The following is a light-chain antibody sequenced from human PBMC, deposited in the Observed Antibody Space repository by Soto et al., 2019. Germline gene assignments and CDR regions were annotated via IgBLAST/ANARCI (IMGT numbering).Light chain of an antibody. V-gene: IGKV1-5*01. CDR2: DVS. J-gene: IGKJ1*01. Sequence: DIQMTQAPSSLSACVGERVTITCRASQSIYNYLNWYQQKPGKAPKLLIYDVSSLESGVPSRFSGSGSGTEFTLTISSLQPDDFATYYCQQYNSYSWKFGQGTKVDIK. CDR1: QSIYNY. CDR3: QQYNSYSWK.